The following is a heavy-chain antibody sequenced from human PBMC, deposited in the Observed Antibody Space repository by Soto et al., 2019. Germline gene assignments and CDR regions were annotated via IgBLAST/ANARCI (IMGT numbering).Heavy chain of an antibody. CDR1: AGTFRSYA. CDR3: AEDHKSVPQFHRFDPWFDP. J-gene: IGHJ5*02. D-gene: IGHD2-2*01. CDR2: IIPIFGTA. V-gene: IGHV1-69*13. Sequence: SVKVSFKASAGTFRSYAISWGRQAPGQGLEWMGGIIPIFGTANYAQKFQGRVTITADESTSTAYMELSSLRSEDTAVYYCAEDHKSVPQFHRFDPWFDPSGQGTLVTVSS.